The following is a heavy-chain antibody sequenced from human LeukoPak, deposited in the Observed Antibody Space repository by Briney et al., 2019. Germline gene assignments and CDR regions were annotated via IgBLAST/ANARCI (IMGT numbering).Heavy chain of an antibody. CDR2: ITASGGST. D-gene: IGHD1-26*01. CDR1: GFTVSSNY. Sequence: GGSLRLSCAASGFTVSSNYMNWVRQAPGKGLEWVSGITASGGSTYYTDSVKGRFTISRDNSKNTLFMQMNSLRDEDTALYYCAKYVGQSGSNYYGLDVWGQGTAVTVSS. J-gene: IGHJ6*02. V-gene: IGHV3-23*01. CDR3: AKYVGQSGSNYYGLDV.